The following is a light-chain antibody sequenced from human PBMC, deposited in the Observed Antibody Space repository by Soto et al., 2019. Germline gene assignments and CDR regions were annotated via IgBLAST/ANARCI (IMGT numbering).Light chain of an antibody. CDR3: QQYSNSPGT. Sequence: EIVLTQSPGTLSLSPGDRATLSCRAGQSVSDNYLAWFQQKPGQAPRLLIYAASSRATGIPDRFSGSGSGTDFTLTISRLEPEDSAAYYCQQYSNSPGTFGQGTKLEIK. CDR2: AAS. J-gene: IGKJ2*01. CDR1: QSVSDNY. V-gene: IGKV3-20*01.